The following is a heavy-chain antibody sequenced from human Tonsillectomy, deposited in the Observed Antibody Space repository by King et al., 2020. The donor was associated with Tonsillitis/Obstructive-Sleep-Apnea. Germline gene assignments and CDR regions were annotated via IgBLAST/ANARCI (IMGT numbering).Heavy chain of an antibody. D-gene: IGHD6-6*01. Sequence: VQLVVSGGGLVQPGGSLRLSCAASGFTFSSYEMNWVRQAPGKGLEWVSYISSSGSTIYYADSVKGRFTISRDNAKNSLYLQMNSLRAEDTAVYYCAQSIAARPYYWGQGTLVTVSS. CDR2: ISSSGSTI. J-gene: IGHJ4*02. CDR3: AQSIAARPYY. V-gene: IGHV3-48*03. CDR1: GFTFSSYE.